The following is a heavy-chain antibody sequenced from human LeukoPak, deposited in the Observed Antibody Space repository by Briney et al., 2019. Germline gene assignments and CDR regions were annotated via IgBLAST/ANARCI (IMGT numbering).Heavy chain of an antibody. Sequence: PSETLSLTCTVSGGSISSSSYYWGWIRQPPGKGLEWIGSIYYSGSTYYNPSLKSRVTISVDTSKNQFSLKLSSVTAADTAVYYCASPLRFLEWLPESWGQGTLVTVSS. J-gene: IGHJ4*02. CDR2: IYYSGST. D-gene: IGHD3-3*01. CDR3: ASPLRFLEWLPES. CDR1: GGSISSSSYY. V-gene: IGHV4-39*01.